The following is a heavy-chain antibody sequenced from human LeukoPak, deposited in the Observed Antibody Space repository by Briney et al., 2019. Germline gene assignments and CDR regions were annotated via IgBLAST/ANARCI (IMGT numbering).Heavy chain of an antibody. D-gene: IGHD3-16*01. V-gene: IGHV3-23*01. CDR1: GFTFSSYG. Sequence: PGGSLRLSCGASGFTFSSYGMSWIRQAPGKGLEWVSAISGSGGRTQYADSVKGRFTISRDNSRNTLYLQMNSLRAEDTAAYYCAKDLGYGYVRGEGNFYDYWGQGTLVTVSS. J-gene: IGHJ4*02. CDR2: ISGSGGRT. CDR3: AKDLGYGYVRGEGNFYDY.